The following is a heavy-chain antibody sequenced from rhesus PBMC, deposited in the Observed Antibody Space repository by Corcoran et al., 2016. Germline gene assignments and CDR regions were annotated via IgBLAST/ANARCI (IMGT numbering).Heavy chain of an antibody. CDR1: GGSLSSCY. V-gene: IGHV4-169*02. Sequence: QLQLQESGPGLVKPSETLSVTFAVSGGSLSSCYLSWLRQAPGKGLGWIGYIYGSGSSTNYNPSLKSRVTLSVDTSKNQLSLKLSSVTAADTAVYYCAREDTGTRIYWGQGVLVTVSS. D-gene: IGHD1-26*01. CDR2: IYGSGSST. CDR3: AREDTGTRIY. J-gene: IGHJ4*01.